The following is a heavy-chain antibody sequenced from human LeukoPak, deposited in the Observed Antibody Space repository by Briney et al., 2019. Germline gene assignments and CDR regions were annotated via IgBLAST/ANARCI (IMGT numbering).Heavy chain of an antibody. CDR3: TTGRAT. V-gene: IGHV3-15*01. CDR2: IKPKTEGGTI. Sequence: GGSLRLSCAASGFTFANAWMSWVRQAPGKGLEWVARIKPKTEGGTIDYAAPVKGRFTISRDDSKNTLYLQMNSLKIEDTALYYCTTGRATWGQGTMVTVSS. J-gene: IGHJ3*01. CDR1: GFTFANAW.